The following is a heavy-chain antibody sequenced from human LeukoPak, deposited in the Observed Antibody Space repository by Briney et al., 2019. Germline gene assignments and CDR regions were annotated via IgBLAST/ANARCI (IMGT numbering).Heavy chain of an antibody. CDR2: IKTKTDGGTT. V-gene: IGHV3-15*01. D-gene: IGHD3-10*01. J-gene: IGHJ4*02. CDR1: GFTFSNAW. CDR3: TTLSGSGNYY. Sequence: GGSLTLSCAASGFTFSNAWRSWVRQAPGKGLEWVGQIKTKTDGGTTESAATVKGRFNISRDDSKNTLYLQMNSLKIEGTAMYYCTTLSGSGNYYWGQGTLVTVSS.